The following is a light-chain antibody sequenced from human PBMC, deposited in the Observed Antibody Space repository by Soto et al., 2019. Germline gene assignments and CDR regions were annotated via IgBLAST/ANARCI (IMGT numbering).Light chain of an antibody. CDR1: SSDFGDNY. Sequence: QSVLTQPPSASGSPGQSATISCTGTSSDFGDNYVSWYQQHLGKAPKLLIYGNTNRPSGVPDRFSGSKSGTAASLAITGLQAEDEADYYCQSYDSSLRGYVFGTGNKVTV. CDR3: QSYDSSLRGYV. CDR2: GNT. V-gene: IGLV2-8*01. J-gene: IGLJ1*01.